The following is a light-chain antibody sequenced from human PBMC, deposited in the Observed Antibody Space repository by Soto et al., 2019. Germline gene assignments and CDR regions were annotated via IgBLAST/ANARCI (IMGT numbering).Light chain of an antibody. CDR3: LQYSDLPPRYT. J-gene: IGKJ2*01. CDR2: NAS. CDR1: QSVSRH. V-gene: IGKV3-15*01. Sequence: EIVLTQSPATLSVSPGESATLSCRASQSVSRHLAWYQQKPGQAPRVLIYNASTRATGIPATFSGSGSGTEFTLAISSLQSEDFAVYYCLQYSDLPPRYTFGQGTKLEIK.